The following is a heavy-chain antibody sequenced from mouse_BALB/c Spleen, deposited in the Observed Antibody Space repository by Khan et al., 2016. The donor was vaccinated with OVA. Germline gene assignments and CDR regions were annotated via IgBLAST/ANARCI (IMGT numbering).Heavy chain of an antibody. V-gene: IGHV1S81*02. Sequence: QVQLQQPGAELVKAGASVKMSCKASGYTFTSYWMHWVKQRLGQGLEWFAETNPTNGRTYYNEKFKSKATLTVDKSSRTASMILSGPTFEDSAVYYCARIKKIVATYFDYWGQGTTLTVSS. J-gene: IGHJ2*01. CDR2: TNPTNGRT. D-gene: IGHD1-1*01. CDR1: GYTFTSYW. CDR3: ARIKKIVATYFDY.